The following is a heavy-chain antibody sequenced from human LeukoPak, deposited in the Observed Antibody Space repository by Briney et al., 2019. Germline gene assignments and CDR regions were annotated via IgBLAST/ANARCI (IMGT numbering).Heavy chain of an antibody. V-gene: IGHV1-2*02. CDR2: INPNSGGT. Sequence: GASVKVSCKASGYTFTGYYMHWVRQAPGQGLEWMGWINPNSGGTNYAQKFQGRVTMTRDTSISTAYMELSRLRSDDTAVYYCARARTLLVYGSGSYWFDPWDQGTLVTVSS. J-gene: IGHJ5*02. CDR3: ARARTLLVYGSGSYWFDP. CDR1: GYTFTGYY. D-gene: IGHD3-10*01.